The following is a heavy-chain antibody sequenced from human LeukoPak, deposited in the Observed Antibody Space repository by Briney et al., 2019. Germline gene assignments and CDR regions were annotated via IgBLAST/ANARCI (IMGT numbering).Heavy chain of an antibody. CDR1: GYSFTSYW. D-gene: IGHD3-22*01. CDR2: IYPGDSDT. CDR3: ARASPYYYDSSGYYYFDI. Sequence: GESLKISCKGPGYSFTSYWIGWVRQMPGNGLEWMGIIYPGDSDTRYSPSFQGQVTISADKSISTAYLQWSSLKASDTAMYYCARASPYYYDSSGYYYFDIWGQGTMVTVSS. V-gene: IGHV5-51*01. J-gene: IGHJ3*02.